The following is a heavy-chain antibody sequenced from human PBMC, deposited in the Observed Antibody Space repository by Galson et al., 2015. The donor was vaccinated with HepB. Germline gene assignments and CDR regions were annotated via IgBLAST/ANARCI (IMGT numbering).Heavy chain of an antibody. CDR3: ARGKGIRGYSGYEPFYY. V-gene: IGHV3-33*01. D-gene: IGHD5-12*01. CDR1: GFTFSTYG. CDR2: IWYDGGNK. J-gene: IGHJ4*02. Sequence: SLRLSCAASGFTFSTYGMHWVRQAPGKGLEWVAIIWYDGGNKYYADSVKGRFTISRDSSTLYLQMNSLRAEVTAVYYCARGKGIRGYSGYEPFYYWGQGTLVTVSS.